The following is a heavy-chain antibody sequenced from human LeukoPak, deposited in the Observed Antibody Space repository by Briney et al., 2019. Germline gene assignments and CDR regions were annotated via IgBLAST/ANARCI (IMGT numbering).Heavy chain of an antibody. Sequence: ASVKVSSKTSGYIFTDFYLHWVRQAPGQGLEWMGWISPTNGATSYARRFQGRVNMARDTSTSTSYMELSSLGSDDTAVYYCARSLSVTRGLITTMLGYWGQGTLVTVSS. CDR1: GYIFTDFY. D-gene: IGHD3-10*01. V-gene: IGHV1-2*02. J-gene: IGHJ4*02. CDR2: ISPTNGAT. CDR3: ARSLSVTRGLITTMLGY.